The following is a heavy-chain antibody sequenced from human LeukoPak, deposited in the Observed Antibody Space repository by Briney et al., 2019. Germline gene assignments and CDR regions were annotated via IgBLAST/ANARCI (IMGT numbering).Heavy chain of an antibody. CDR3: AKVGGSYRYIHDAFDI. CDR2: ISGSGGST. D-gene: IGHD3-16*02. V-gene: IGHV3-23*01. CDR1: GFAFSSYA. Sequence: GGSLRLSCAASGFAFSSYAMSWVRQAPGKGLEWVSAISGSGGSTYYADSVKGRFTISRDNSKNTLYLQMNSLRAEDTAVYYCAKVGGSYRYIHDAFDIWGQGTMVTVSS. J-gene: IGHJ3*02.